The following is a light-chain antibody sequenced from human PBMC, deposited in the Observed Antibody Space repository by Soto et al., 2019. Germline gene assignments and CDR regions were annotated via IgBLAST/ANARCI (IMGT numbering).Light chain of an antibody. Sequence: EIVLTQSQATLSLSPGERATFCCRASQSVSSSYLAWYQQKPGQAPRLLIYGASSRATGIPDTFSGSGSGTDFTLTISRLEPEDFAVYYCQQYGTSPWTFGQGTKVDI. CDR3: QQYGTSPWT. V-gene: IGKV3-20*01. CDR1: QSVSSSY. J-gene: IGKJ1*01. CDR2: GAS.